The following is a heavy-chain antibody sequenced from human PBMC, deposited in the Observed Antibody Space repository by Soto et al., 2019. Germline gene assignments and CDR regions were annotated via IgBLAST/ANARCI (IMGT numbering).Heavy chain of an antibody. CDR2: FDPEDGET. D-gene: IGHD4-17*01. J-gene: IGHJ4*02. CDR3: ATHDYQRTTVTTLDY. CDR1: GYTLTELS. Sequence: ASVKVSCKVSGYTLTELSMHWVRQAPGKGLEWMGGFDPEDGETIYAQKFQGRVTMTEDTSTDTAYMELSSLRSEDTAVYYCATHDYQRTTVTTLDYWGQGTLVTVSS. V-gene: IGHV1-24*01.